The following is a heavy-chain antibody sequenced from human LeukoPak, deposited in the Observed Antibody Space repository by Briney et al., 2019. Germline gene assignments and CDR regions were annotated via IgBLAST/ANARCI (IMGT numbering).Heavy chain of an antibody. V-gene: IGHV4-39*07. CDR3: ARHEVVVPFFDY. CDR2: IYYGGNT. J-gene: IGHJ4*02. Sequence: SETLSLTCTVSGGSISGNTYYWGWIRQPPGKGLEWIGSIYYGGNTYYNPSLKSRVTISVDTTKNQFSLKLSSVTAADTAVYYCARHEVVVPFFDYWGQGTLVTVSS. D-gene: IGHD2-15*01. CDR1: GGSISGNTYY.